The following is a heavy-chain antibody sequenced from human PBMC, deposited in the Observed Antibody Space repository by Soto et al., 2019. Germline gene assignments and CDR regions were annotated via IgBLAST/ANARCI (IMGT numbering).Heavy chain of an antibody. J-gene: IGHJ6*02. CDR1: GGSISSSSYY. V-gene: IGHV4-39*01. CDR3: ARTPLMVKPLYYYYYYGMDV. D-gene: IGHD3-10*01. CDR2: IYYSGST. Sequence: QLQLQESGPGLVKPSETLSLTCTVSGGSISSSSYYWGWIRQPPGKGLEWIGSIYYSGSTYYNPSLKSRVTISVDTSKNQFSLKLSSVTAADTAVYYCARTPLMVKPLYYYYYYGMDVWGQGTTVTVSS.